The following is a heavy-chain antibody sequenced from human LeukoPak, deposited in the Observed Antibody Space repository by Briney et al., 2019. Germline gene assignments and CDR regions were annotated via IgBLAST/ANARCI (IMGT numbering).Heavy chain of an antibody. V-gene: IGHV3-48*03. Sequence: GGSLRLSCASSGFTFSSYEMNWVRQAPGKGLEWVSYISSSGSTIYYADSVKGRFTISRDNDKNSLYLQMNSLRAADKAVYYCARGRYCSGGSCHFRHYYYMVVWGKGTTVTVSS. J-gene: IGHJ6*03. CDR3: ARGRYCSGGSCHFRHYYYMVV. CDR2: ISSSGSTI. CDR1: GFTFSSYE. D-gene: IGHD2-15*01.